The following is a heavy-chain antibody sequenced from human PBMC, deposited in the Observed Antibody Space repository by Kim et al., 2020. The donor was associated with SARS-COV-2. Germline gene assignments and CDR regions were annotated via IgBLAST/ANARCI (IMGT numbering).Heavy chain of an antibody. CDR2: IGGLDGGI. Sequence: GGSLRLSCAASGFSFGIYAMSWVRQAPGKGLEWVSTIGGLDGGIFHADSVKGRFTISRDNSKNTLYLQMTNLKTEDTATYYCARRPGTAAAGTAHFDPGGQGTLVTVSA. CDR1: GFSFGIYA. CDR3: ARRPGTAAAGTAHFDP. D-gene: IGHD6-13*01. J-gene: IGHJ5*02. V-gene: IGHV3-23*01.